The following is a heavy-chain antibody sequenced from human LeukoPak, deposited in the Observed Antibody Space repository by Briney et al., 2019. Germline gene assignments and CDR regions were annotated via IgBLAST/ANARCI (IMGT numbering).Heavy chain of an antibody. CDR3: ARHNTYYYGSGSDKIDY. V-gene: IGHV4-39*01. J-gene: IGHJ4*02. D-gene: IGHD3-10*01. CDR1: GGSISSSSYY. CDR2: IYYSGST. Sequence: SETLSLTCTISGGSISSSSYYWGWIRQPPGKGLEWIGSIYYSGSTYYNPSLKSRVTISVDTSKNQFSLKLSSVTAADTAVYYCARHNTYYYGSGSDKIDYWGQGTLVTVSS.